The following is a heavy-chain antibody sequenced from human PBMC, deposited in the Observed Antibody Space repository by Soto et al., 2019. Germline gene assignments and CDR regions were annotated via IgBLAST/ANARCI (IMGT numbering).Heavy chain of an antibody. J-gene: IGHJ4*02. V-gene: IGHV3-7*01. D-gene: IGHD3-10*01. CDR3: VRDRGWLQFDS. Sequence: EVKLVESGGGLVQPGGSLRLSCAASGFSFRDSWLSWVRQAPGKGLEWVANMKEDGSKSYYVDSVKGRFTITRDHDKSSLYLQLASLRVEDSAVYYCVRDRGWLQFDSWGQGTLVRVSS. CDR2: MKEDGSKS. CDR1: GFSFRDSW.